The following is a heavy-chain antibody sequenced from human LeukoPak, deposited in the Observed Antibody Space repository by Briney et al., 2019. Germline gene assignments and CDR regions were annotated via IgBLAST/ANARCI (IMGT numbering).Heavy chain of an antibody. CDR1: GFTFSSYS. CDR2: ISSSGGGI. Sequence: GGSLRLSCAAPGFTFSSYSFHWVRQAPGKGLEWVSYISSSGGGIYYADPVKGRFTISRDNAKNSLYLQMNSLRAEDTAVYYCARAVGANAWGQGTLVTVSS. V-gene: IGHV3-48*03. D-gene: IGHD1-26*01. CDR3: ARAVGANA. J-gene: IGHJ5*02.